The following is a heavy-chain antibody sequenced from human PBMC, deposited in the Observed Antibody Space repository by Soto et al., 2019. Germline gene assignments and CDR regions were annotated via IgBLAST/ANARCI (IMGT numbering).Heavy chain of an antibody. J-gene: IGHJ5*02. D-gene: IGHD4-17*01. CDR2: IYYSGST. CDR1: GGSISSYY. V-gene: IGHV4-59*01. Sequence: SETLSLTCTVSGGSISSYYWSWIRQPPGKGLEWIGYIYYSGSTNYNPSLKSRVTISVDTSKNQFSLKLSSVTAADTAVYYCARDGRAYGDSSWFDPWGQGTLVTVSS. CDR3: ARDGRAYGDSSWFDP.